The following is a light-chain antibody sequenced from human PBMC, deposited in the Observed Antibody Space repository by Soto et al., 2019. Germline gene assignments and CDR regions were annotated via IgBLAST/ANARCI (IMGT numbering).Light chain of an antibody. CDR2: EVS. J-gene: IGLJ2*01. Sequence: ALTQPASVSGSPGQSITISCTGTSSDVGGYNYVSWYQQHPGKAPKLMIYEVSNRPSGVSNRFSGSKSGNTASLTISGLQAEDEADYYCSSYTSSSTLYVVFGGGTKLTVL. CDR1: SSDVGGYNY. CDR3: SSYTSSSTLYVV. V-gene: IGLV2-14*01.